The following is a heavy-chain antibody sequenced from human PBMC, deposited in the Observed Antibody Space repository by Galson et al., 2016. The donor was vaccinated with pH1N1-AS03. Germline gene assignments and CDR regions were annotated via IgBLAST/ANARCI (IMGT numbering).Heavy chain of an antibody. CDR3: ARELHYGWLVPGY. Sequence: SLRLSCAASGFTFSSYSMNWVRQAPGKGLEWVSYISSSSSTIYYADSVKGRSTISRDNAKNSLYLQMNSLRDEDTAVYYCARELHYGWLVPGYWGQGTLVTVSS. J-gene: IGHJ4*02. V-gene: IGHV3-48*02. D-gene: IGHD6-19*01. CDR1: GFTFSSYS. CDR2: ISSSSSTI.